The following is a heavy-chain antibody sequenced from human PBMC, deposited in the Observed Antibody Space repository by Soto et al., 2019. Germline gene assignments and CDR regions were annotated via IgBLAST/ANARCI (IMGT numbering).Heavy chain of an antibody. CDR3: ARDLPTGGLGY. V-gene: IGHV3-48*01. Sequence: EVQLVESGGGLVQPGGSLRLSCAASGFTFSSYSMNWVRQAPGKGLEWVSYISSSSNTIYYADSVKGRFTISRDNAKNSLYLQMNSLRAEDTAVYYCARDLPTGGLGYWGQGTLVTVSS. D-gene: IGHD7-27*01. CDR2: ISSSSNTI. J-gene: IGHJ4*02. CDR1: GFTFSSYS.